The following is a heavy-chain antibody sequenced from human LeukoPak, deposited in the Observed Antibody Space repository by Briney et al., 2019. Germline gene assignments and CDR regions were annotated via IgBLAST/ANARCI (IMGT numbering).Heavy chain of an antibody. J-gene: IGHJ4*02. CDR2: IYYSGST. V-gene: IGHV4-59*08. Sequence: SETLSLTCTVSGGSISSYYWSCIRPPPRKGLEWIGYIYYSGSTNYNPSLKSRVTMSLDTSKNQVSLRLSPVTAADTAVYYCARHPFATPFDYWGRGTLLTVSS. CDR1: GGSISSYY. D-gene: IGHD2-15*01. CDR3: ARHPFATPFDY.